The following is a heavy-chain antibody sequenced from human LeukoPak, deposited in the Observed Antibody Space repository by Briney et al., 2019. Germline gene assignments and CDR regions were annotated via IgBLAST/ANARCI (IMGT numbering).Heavy chain of an antibody. CDR3: ARDAIDSSGFDFDY. J-gene: IGHJ4*02. Sequence: PGGSLRLYCAASGFTLSDYYMTWIRQAPGKGLEWISYISTSAGTIYYADSVKGRFTISRDNAKNSLYLQMNSLRAEDTAVYYCARDAIDSSGFDFDYWGQGTLVTVSS. CDR1: GFTLSDYY. V-gene: IGHV3-11*01. CDR2: ISTSAGTI. D-gene: IGHD3-22*01.